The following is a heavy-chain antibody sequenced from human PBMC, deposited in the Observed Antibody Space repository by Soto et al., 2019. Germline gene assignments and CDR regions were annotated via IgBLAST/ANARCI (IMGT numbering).Heavy chain of an antibody. V-gene: IGHV1-24*01. CDR2: FDPEDGET. D-gene: IGHD3-10*01. J-gene: IGHJ4*02. CDR3: ATDQVYYYGSGSYYRAGGYFDY. Sequence: ASVKVSCKVSGYTLTELSMHWVRQAPGKGLEWMGGFDPEDGETIYAQKFQGRVTMTEDTSTDTAYMELSSLRSEDTAVYYCATDQVYYYGSGSYYRAGGYFDYWGQGTLVTVSS. CDR1: GYTLTELS.